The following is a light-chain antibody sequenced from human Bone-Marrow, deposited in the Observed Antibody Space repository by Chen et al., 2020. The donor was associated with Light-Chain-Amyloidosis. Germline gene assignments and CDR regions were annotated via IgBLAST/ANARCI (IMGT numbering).Light chain of an antibody. V-gene: IGLV3-21*02. Sequence: SPVLTQPSPVSVAPGQTATLACGGNNIGSTSVHWYQQTPGQAPLLVVYDDSDRPSGIPERLSGSNSGNTATLTISRVEAGDEADYYCQVWDRSSDRPVFGGGTKLTVL. CDR2: DDS. CDR1: NIGSTS. CDR3: QVWDRSSDRPV. J-gene: IGLJ3*02.